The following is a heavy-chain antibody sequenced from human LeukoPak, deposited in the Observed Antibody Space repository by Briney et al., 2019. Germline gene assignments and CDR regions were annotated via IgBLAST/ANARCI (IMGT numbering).Heavy chain of an antibody. J-gene: IGHJ4*02. D-gene: IGHD3-22*01. V-gene: IGHV3-53*01. Sequence: PGGSLRLSCAASGFTFSSYSMSWVRQAPGKGLECVSVIYSRGGTYYADSVQGRFTISRDASKNTLFLQMNSLRADDTAVYYCARKTDSSGSGDYWGQGTLVTVSS. CDR3: ARKTDSSGSGDY. CDR1: GFTFSSYS. CDR2: IYSRGGT.